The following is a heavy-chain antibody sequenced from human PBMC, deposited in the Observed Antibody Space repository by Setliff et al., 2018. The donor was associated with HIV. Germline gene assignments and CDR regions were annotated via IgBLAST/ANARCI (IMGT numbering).Heavy chain of an antibody. CDR1: GYAFTSYD. CDR2: IIPIFGTA. Sequence: SVKVSCKASGYAFTSYDINWVRQAPGQGLEWMGGIIPIFGTANYAQKFQGRVTITADESTNTAFMELGSLRSDDTAVYYCATDPQKGGYYYYYMDVWGKGTTVTVSS. J-gene: IGHJ6*03. CDR3: ATDPQKGGYYYYYMDV. V-gene: IGHV1-69*13. D-gene: IGHD2-15*01.